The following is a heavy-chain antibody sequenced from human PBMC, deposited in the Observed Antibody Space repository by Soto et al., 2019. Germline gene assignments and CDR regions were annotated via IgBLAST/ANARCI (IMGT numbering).Heavy chain of an antibody. Sequence: GGSLRLSCAASGFHFDSYPRSWVRQAPGKGLEWVSSISGTSGNTYYADSVRGRFTISRENSKNTLFLQMNSLRAEDTAFYYGATAASYSGSAKGVCPRDDLDVWGQGTTVTVSS. D-gene: IGHD3-22*01. V-gene: IGHV3-23*01. CDR3: ATAASYSGSAKGVCPRDDLDV. J-gene: IGHJ6*02. CDR1: GFHFDSYP. CDR2: ISGTSGNT.